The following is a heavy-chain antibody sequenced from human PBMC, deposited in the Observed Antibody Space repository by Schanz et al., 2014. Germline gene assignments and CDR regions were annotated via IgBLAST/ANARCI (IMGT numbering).Heavy chain of an antibody. J-gene: IGHJ4*01. CDR1: GFTFDEYG. V-gene: IGHV3-9*01. D-gene: IGHD2-2*02. CDR3: ATQYCSGTTCYTDSWDH. Sequence: EVQLVESGGDLVQPGRSLRLSCAASGFTFDEYGMHWVRQAPGKGLEWVSAISGSGDNTFYADSVRGRFTISRDNAKDSLYLQMTSLRAEDTAVYYCATQYCSGTTCYTDSWDHWGQGTLVTVSS. CDR2: ISGSGDNT.